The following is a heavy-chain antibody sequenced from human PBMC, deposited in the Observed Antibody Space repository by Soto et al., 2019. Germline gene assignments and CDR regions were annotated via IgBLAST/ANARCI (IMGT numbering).Heavy chain of an antibody. V-gene: IGHV3-30-3*01. CDR2: ISYDGSNK. Sequence: PGWSLRLSCAASGFTLSHYVMHWVRQAPGKGLEWVAVISYDGSNKYYADSVKGRFTISRDNSKNTLYLQMNSLRAEDTAVYYCARGAYYYDSSGYKNAFDIWCQGTVVTVSS. J-gene: IGHJ3*02. D-gene: IGHD3-22*01. CDR1: GFTLSHYV. CDR3: ARGAYYYDSSGYKNAFDI.